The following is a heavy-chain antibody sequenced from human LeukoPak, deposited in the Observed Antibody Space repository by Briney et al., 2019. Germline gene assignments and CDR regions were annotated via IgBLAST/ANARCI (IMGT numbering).Heavy chain of an antibody. CDR3: ARGFSWLQLWHNWFDP. D-gene: IGHD5-18*01. J-gene: IGHJ5*02. CDR2: INHSGST. V-gene: IGHV4-34*01. CDR1: GGSFSGYY. Sequence: SETLSLTCAVYGGSFSGYYWSWIRQPPGKGLEWIGEINHSGSTNYNPSLKSRVTISVDTSKNQFSLKLSSVTAADTAVYYCARGFSWLQLWHNWFDPWGPGTLVTVSS.